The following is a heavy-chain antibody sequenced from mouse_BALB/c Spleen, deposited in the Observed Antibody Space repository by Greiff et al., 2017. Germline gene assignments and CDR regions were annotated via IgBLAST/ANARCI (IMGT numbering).Heavy chain of an antibody. CDR3: ARWGYGDYYAMDY. CDR1: GYTFTSYW. Sequence: QVQLQQSGAELARPGASVKLSCKASGYTFTSYWMQWVKQRPGQGLEWIGAIYPGDGDTRYTQKFKGKATLTADKSSSTAYMQLSSLASEDSAVYYCARWGYGDYYAMDYWGQGTSVTVSS. J-gene: IGHJ4*01. V-gene: IGHV1-87*01. CDR2: IYPGDGDT. D-gene: IGHD2-14*01.